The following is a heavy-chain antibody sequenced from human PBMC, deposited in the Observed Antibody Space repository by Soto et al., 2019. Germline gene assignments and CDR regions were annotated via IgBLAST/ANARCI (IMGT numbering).Heavy chain of an antibody. D-gene: IGHD3-22*01. V-gene: IGHV5-51*01. CDR3: ARLPYYYDSSGYPRWYYGMGV. Sequence: PGESLKISCKGSGYSFTSYWIGWVRQMPGKGLEWMGIIYPGDSDTRYSPSFQGQVTISADKSISTAYLQWSSLKASDTAMYYCARLPYYYDSSGYPRWYYGMGVWGQGTTVTVSS. CDR2: IYPGDSDT. CDR1: GYSFTSYW. J-gene: IGHJ6*02.